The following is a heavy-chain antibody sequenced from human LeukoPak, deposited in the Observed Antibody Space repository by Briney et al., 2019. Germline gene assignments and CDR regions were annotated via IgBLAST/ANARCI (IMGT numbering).Heavy chain of an antibody. V-gene: IGHV4-39*01. Sequence: SETLSLTCTLSGDSIRSSGFCWGWIRQPPGKGLECVGVICDTGNTYYNPSLKSRVTISVDTSRNQFSLRVTSVTAADTALYYCARHKSGIDWFDPWGQGTLVTVSS. D-gene: IGHD1-14*01. J-gene: IGHJ5*02. CDR2: ICDTGNT. CDR1: GDSIRSSGFC. CDR3: ARHKSGIDWFDP.